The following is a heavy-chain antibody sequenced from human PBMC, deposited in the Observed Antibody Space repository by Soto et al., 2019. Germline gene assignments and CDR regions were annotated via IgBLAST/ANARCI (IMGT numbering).Heavy chain of an antibody. CDR3: AKGTEYGVVLMSAFDF. J-gene: IGHJ4*02. CDR1: GFTFSSYA. CDR2: ISGSGGST. Sequence: GGSLRLSCAASGFTFSSYAMSWVRQAPGKGLEWVSAISGSGGSTYYADSVKGRFTISRDNAKNSLYLQMNSLRVEDTALYFCAKGTEYGVVLMSAFDFLGQGTLATVSS. V-gene: IGHV3-23*01. D-gene: IGHD3-3*01.